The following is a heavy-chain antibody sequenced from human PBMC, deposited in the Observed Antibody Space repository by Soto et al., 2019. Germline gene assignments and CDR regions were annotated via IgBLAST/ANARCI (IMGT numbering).Heavy chain of an antibody. V-gene: IGHV4-4*07. D-gene: IGHD6-19*01. J-gene: IGHJ6*01. CDR2: IDTSGTT. Sequence: SETQSLTCTVAGGSISSYYCSWIRQAAGKGLEWIGRIDTSGTTNYNPSLRSRVTMSVDASKNTLYLQMNSLRAEDTAVYYCAKSGSGWYYYGMDVWGQGTPVTVSS. CDR1: GGSISSYY. CDR3: AKSGSGWYYYGMDV.